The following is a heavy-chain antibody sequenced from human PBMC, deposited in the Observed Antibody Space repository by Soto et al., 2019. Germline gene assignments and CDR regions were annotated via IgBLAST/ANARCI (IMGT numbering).Heavy chain of an antibody. J-gene: IGHJ3*02. Sequence: QLQLQESGSGLVKPSQTLSLTCAVSGGSISSGGYSWSWIRQPPGKGLEWIGYIYHSGSTYYNPSLKSRVTISVDRSKNQFSLTLSSVTAADTAVYYCARGVSYYDILTAAFDIWGQGTMVTVSS. CDR2: IYHSGST. CDR3: ARGVSYYDILTAAFDI. CDR1: GGSISSGGYS. V-gene: IGHV4-30-2*01. D-gene: IGHD3-9*01.